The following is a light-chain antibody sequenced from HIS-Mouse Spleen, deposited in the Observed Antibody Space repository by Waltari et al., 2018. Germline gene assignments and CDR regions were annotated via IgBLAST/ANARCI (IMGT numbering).Light chain of an antibody. CDR1: SSDVGGYHY. V-gene: IGLV2-14*03. CDR2: DVS. Sequence: QSALTQPASVSGSPGQSITISCTGTSSDVGGYHYVSCYQQHPGKAPKLMIYDVSNRPSGVSNRFSGSKSGNTASLTISGLQAEDEADYYCSSYTSSSTYVVFGGGTKLTVL. CDR3: SSYTSSSTYVV. J-gene: IGLJ2*01.